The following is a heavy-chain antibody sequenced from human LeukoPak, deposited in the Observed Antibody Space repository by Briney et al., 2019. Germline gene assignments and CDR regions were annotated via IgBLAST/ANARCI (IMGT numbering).Heavy chain of an antibody. D-gene: IGHD2-21*02. CDR2: MNPHSGNT. V-gene: IGHV1-8*02. Sequence: ASVKVSCKASGYTFTGYYIHWVRQAPGQGLEWMGWMNPHSGNTGYAQIFRGRITMTSNNSISTAYMELSSLIFDDTAVYYCTRGSGDGGETNWFDPWGLGTLVTVSS. CDR1: GYTFTGYY. CDR3: TRGSGDGGETNWFDP. J-gene: IGHJ5*02.